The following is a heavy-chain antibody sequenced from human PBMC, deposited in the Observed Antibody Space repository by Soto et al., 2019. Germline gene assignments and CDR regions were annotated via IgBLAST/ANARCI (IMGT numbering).Heavy chain of an antibody. CDR2: LSGNGGST. Sequence: GGSLRLSCAASGFIFKNYAMAWVRQAPGKGLEWVSGLSGNGGSTYYSDSVRGRFTISRDNSGNTLYLQINDVGAEDTAVYYCAQVRGIVGATGFFEHWGQGTVVTVSS. CDR1: GFIFKNYA. CDR3: AQVRGIVGATGFFEH. V-gene: IGHV3-23*01. J-gene: IGHJ1*01. D-gene: IGHD1-26*01.